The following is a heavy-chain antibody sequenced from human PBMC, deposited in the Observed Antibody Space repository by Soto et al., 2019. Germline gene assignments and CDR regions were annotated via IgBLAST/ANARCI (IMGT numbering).Heavy chain of an antibody. CDR1: GFTFSDYY. V-gene: IGHV3-11*01. CDR2: ISGSGNSI. Sequence: QVQLVESGGGLVKPGGSLRLSCAASGFTFSDYYMSWIRQAPGRGLEWISHISGSGNSINYADSVKGRFTISRDNAKNALYLQMSNVRAEDTAVYYCARDHGNWFDPWGQGTLVTVSS. J-gene: IGHJ5*02. CDR3: ARDHGNWFDP.